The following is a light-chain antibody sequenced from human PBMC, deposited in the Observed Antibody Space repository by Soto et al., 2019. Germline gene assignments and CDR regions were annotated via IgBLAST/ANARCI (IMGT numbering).Light chain of an antibody. CDR2: EVT. CDR1: SSDVGGYNY. CDR3: NSYADSDNWV. J-gene: IGLJ3*02. V-gene: IGLV2-8*01. Sequence: QSALTQPPSASGSPGQSVTISCTGTSSDVGGYNYVSWYQHHPGKAPKLMIYEVTKRPSGVPDRFSGSKSGNTASLTVSGLQAEEEADYYCNSYADSDNWVFGGGTKVTVL.